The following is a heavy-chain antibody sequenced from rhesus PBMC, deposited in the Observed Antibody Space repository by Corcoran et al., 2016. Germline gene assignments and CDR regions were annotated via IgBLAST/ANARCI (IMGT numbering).Heavy chain of an antibody. Sequence: QVQLQESGPGLVKPSETLSLTCAVSGGSISDDYHWSWIRQPPGKGLEWIGYIYGSRGGANDPPSLKNRVTISIDTSKRQFSLKLSSVTAADTAVYYCTRLGAAFDSWGQGLRVTVSP. CDR1: GGSISDDYH. CDR3: TRLGAAFDS. D-gene: IGHD1-44*02. J-gene: IGHJ3*01. V-gene: IGHV4-106*01. CDR2: IYGSRGGA.